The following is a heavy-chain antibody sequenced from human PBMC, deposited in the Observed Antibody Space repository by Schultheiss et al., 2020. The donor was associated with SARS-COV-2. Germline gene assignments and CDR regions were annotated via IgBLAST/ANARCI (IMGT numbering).Heavy chain of an antibody. Sequence: SETLSLTCTVSGGSISSSSYYWGWIRQPPGKGLEWIGYIYYSGSTYYNPSLKSRVTISVDRSKNQFSLKLSSVTAADTAVYYCARDTYSSSWHDWGQGTMVTVSS. CDR1: GGSISSSSYY. CDR2: IYYSGST. V-gene: IGHV4-61*05. D-gene: IGHD6-13*01. CDR3: ARDTYSSSWHD. J-gene: IGHJ3*01.